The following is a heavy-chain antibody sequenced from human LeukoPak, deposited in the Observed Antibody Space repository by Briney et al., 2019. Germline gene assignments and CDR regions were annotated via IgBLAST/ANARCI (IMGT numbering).Heavy chain of an antibody. V-gene: IGHV3-23*01. D-gene: IGHD6-13*01. CDR2: ISGSGGST. CDR3: AKLDWERQQLAYSLDY. CDR1: GFTFSSYG. Sequence: GGSLRLSCAASGFTFSSYGMSWVRQAPGKGLEGVSAISGSGGSTYYADSVKGRFTIPRDNSKNTLYREMNSLRAEDTAVYYCAKLDWERQQLAYSLDYWGQGTLVTVSS. J-gene: IGHJ4*02.